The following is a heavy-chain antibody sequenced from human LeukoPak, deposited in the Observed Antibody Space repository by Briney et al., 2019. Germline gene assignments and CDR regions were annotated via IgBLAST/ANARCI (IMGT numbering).Heavy chain of an antibody. J-gene: IGHJ4*02. V-gene: IGHV3-21*01. CDR1: GFTFSSYS. Sequence: GGSLRLSCAASGFTFSSYSMNWVRQAPGKGLEWVSSISSSSSYIYYADSVRGRFTISRDNAKNSLYLQMNSLRAEDTAVYYCARGDRLLFDYWGQGTLVTVSS. D-gene: IGHD1-26*01. CDR3: ARGDRLLFDY. CDR2: ISSSSSYI.